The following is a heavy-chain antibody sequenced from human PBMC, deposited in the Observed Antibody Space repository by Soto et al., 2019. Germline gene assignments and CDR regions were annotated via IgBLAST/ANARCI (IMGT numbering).Heavy chain of an antibody. D-gene: IGHD3-16*01. CDR3: ARGGGYGGQYYYGMDV. CDR2: ITSSGRTI. CDR1: GFTFSDYY. V-gene: IGHV3-11*01. J-gene: IGHJ6*02. Sequence: GGSLRLSCAPSGFTFSDYYMSWIRQAPGKGLEWVSYITSSGRTIFYADSVKGRFTISRDNAKSSLYLQVNSLRAEDTAVYYCARGGGYGGQYYYGMDVWGQGTTVTVSS.